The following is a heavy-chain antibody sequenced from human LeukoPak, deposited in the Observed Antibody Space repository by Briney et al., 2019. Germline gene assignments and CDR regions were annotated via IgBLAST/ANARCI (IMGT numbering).Heavy chain of an antibody. CDR3: AKGARGDTVTSIVGLNWFDP. J-gene: IGHJ5*02. CDR2: ISSSSSYI. D-gene: IGHD4-17*01. V-gene: IGHV3-21*01. Sequence: KPGGSLRLSCAASGFTFSSYSMNWVRQAPGKGLEWVSSISSSSSYIYYADSVKGRFTISRDNAKNSLYLQMNSLRADDTAVYYCAKGARGDTVTSIVGLNWFDPWGQGTLVTVSS. CDR1: GFTFSSYS.